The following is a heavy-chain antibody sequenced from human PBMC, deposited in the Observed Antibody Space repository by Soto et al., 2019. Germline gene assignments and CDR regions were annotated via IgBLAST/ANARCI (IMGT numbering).Heavy chain of an antibody. J-gene: IGHJ6*02. CDR1: GGSISSYY. CDR3: ATDSGYDLAYYYGMDV. Sequence: SVTLSLTCTVSGGSISSYYWSWIRQPPGKGLEWIGYIYYSGSTNYNPSLKSRVTISVDTSKNQFSLKLSSVTAADTAVYYCATDSGYDLAYYYGMDVWGQGTTVTVSS. V-gene: IGHV4-59*01. CDR2: IYYSGST. D-gene: IGHD3-3*01.